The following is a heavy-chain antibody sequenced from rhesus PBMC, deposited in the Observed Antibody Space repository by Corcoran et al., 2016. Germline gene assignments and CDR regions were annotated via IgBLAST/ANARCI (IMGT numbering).Heavy chain of an antibody. CDR2: ISGSGSST. D-gene: IGHD1-44*01. Sequence: QVQLQESGPGLVKPSETLSLTFAGSVDSTSSSYLHWIRQPPGKGLEWIGHISGSGSSTKYNPSLKSRVTLSVDTSKNQISLRLNSVTAADMAIYYCARGYSAYTSADYWGQGVLVTVSS. CDR3: ARGYSAYTSADY. CDR1: VDSTSSSY. V-gene: IGHV4S11*01. J-gene: IGHJ4*01.